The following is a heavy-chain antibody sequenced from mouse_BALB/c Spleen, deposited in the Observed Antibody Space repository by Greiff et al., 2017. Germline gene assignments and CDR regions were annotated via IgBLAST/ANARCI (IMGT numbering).Heavy chain of an antibody. V-gene: IGHV1-82*01. CDR1: GYAFSSSW. J-gene: IGHJ2*01. CDR2: IYPGDGDT. Sequence: VQLQQSGPELVKPGASVKISCKASGYAFSSSWMNWVKQRPGQGLEWIGRIYPGDGDTNYNGKFKGKATLTADKSSSTAYMQLSSLTSVDSAVYFCARWGGFDYWGQGTTLTVSS. CDR3: ARWGGFDY.